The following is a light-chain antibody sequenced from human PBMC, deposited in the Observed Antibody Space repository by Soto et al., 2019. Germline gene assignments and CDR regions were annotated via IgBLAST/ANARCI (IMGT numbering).Light chain of an antibody. CDR2: VAS. CDR1: QGIRND. V-gene: IGKV1-6*01. Sequence: AIQMTQSPSSLSASVGDRVTITCRASQGIRNDLGWYQQKPGKAPKLLISVASSLQSGVPSRFSGSGSGTEFTLTISSLQPEDFASYYCLQDYGDSWTFGQGTKVNIK. J-gene: IGKJ1*01. CDR3: LQDYGDSWT.